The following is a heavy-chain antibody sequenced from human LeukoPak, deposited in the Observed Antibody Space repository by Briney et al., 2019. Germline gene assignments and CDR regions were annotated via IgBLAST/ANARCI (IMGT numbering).Heavy chain of an antibody. D-gene: IGHD6-19*01. CDR3: ARVGSIAVAGTLHYYFDY. J-gene: IGHJ4*02. CDR2: IYTSGST. V-gene: IGHV4-4*07. Sequence: SETLSLTCTVSGGSISSYDCSWIRQPAGHGLEWMGRIYTSGSTTYNPSPTRRVTMSVDASKNQFSLKLGFVTAADPVVYYCARVGSIAVAGTLHYYFDYWGQGTLVTVS. CDR1: GGSISSYD.